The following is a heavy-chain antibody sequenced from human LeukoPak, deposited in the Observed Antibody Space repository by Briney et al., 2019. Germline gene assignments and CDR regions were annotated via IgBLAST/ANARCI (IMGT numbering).Heavy chain of an antibody. CDR3: ARSRGYGSGSYYRPFDY. J-gene: IGHJ4*02. Sequence: SETLSLTCAVYGGSFSGYYWSWIRQPPGKGLEWIGEINNSGSTNYNPSLKSRVTISVDTSKNQFSLKLSSVTAADTAVYYCARSRGYGSGSYYRPFDYWGQGTLVTVSS. CDR1: GGSFSGYY. CDR2: INNSGST. V-gene: IGHV4-34*01. D-gene: IGHD3-10*01.